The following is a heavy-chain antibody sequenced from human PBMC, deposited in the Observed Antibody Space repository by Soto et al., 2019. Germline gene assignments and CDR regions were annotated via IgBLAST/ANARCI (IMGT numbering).Heavy chain of an antibody. D-gene: IGHD3-10*02. CDR1: GDSISSGGSY. J-gene: IGHJ4*02. Sequence: QVQLQEPGPGLVYPSQTLSLTCTVSGDSISSGGSYWYGFRQHPGKGLEGIGYKYYRGSTYYNPSLKSRVTISVDTSKNQFSLKLSSVTAADTAVYYCARSPVRGGIWDYWGQGTLVTVSS. CDR2: KYYRGST. CDR3: ARSPVRGGIWDY. V-gene: IGHV4-31*03.